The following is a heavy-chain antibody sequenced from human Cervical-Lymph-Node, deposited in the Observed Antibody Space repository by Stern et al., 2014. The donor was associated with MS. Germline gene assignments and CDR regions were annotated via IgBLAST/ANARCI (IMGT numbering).Heavy chain of an antibody. V-gene: IGHV2-70*11. J-gene: IGHJ3*02. CDR3: ARIPRTHDAFDI. Sequence: SGPALVKPTQTLTLTCNLSGFSISASGMCVSWIRQPPGKALEWLARIDWDDDKYYSTPLKTRLTISKDTAKNQVVLTMTNMDPVDTATYFCARIPRTHDAFDIWGQGTMDTVSS. CDR2: IDWDDDK. CDR1: GFSISASGMC.